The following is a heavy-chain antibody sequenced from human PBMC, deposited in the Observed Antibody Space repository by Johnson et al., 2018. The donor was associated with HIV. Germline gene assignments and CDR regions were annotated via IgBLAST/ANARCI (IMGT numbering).Heavy chain of an antibody. D-gene: IGHD3-10*01. CDR3: AKDSDTYYYGSGDAFDV. CDR2: INWNGGST. J-gene: IGHJ3*01. Sequence: VQLVESGGGVVQPGRSLRLSCAASGFTFDDYGMSWVRQAPGKGLEWVSGINWNGGSTGNADSVKGRFTISRDNAKNSLYLQMNSLRAEDTALYYCAKDSDTYYYGSGDAFDVWGQGTMVTVSS. V-gene: IGHV3-20*04. CDR1: GFTFDDYG.